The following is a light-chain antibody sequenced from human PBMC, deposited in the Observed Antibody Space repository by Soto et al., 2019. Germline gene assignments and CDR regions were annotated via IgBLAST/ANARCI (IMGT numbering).Light chain of an antibody. CDR2: GNS. CDR1: NSNIGAGYD. V-gene: IGLV1-40*01. CDR3: QSYDSGLFGLI. J-gene: IGLJ2*01. Sequence: QSVLTQPPSVSGAPGQRVTIACTGSNSNIGAGYDVHWYRHFPGAASKLLLSGNSHRPSGVPDRFSGSKSGTSASLAITGLQAEDEADYYCQSYDSGLFGLIFGEGTKLTVL.